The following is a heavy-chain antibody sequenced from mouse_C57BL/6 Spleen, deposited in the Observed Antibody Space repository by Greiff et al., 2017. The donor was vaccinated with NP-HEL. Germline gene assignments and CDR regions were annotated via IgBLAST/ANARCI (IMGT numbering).Heavy chain of an antibody. Sequence: DVHLVESGGDLVKPGGSLKLSCAASGFTFSSYGMSWVRQTPDKRLEWVATISSGGSYTYYPDSVKGRFTISRDNAKNTLYLQMSSLKSEDTAMYYCARQDYGSSPYWYFDVWGTGTTVTVSS. D-gene: IGHD1-1*01. CDR2: ISSGGSYT. J-gene: IGHJ1*03. CDR3: ARQDYGSSPYWYFDV. CDR1: GFTFSSYG. V-gene: IGHV5-6*01.